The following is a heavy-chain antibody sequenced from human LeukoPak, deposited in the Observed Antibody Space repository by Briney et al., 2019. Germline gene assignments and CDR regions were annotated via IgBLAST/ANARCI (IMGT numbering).Heavy chain of an antibody. CDR1: GFIFSRYS. CDR3: ARLYSGNIDY. V-gene: IGHV3-48*04. Sequence: GGSLRLSCAASGFIFSRYSMNWARQAPGKGLEWVSYISSGSSTIYYADSLKGRFTISRDNAKNSLYLQMNSLRAEDTAVYYCARLYSGNIDYWGQGTLVTVSS. CDR2: ISSGSSTI. D-gene: IGHD1-26*01. J-gene: IGHJ4*02.